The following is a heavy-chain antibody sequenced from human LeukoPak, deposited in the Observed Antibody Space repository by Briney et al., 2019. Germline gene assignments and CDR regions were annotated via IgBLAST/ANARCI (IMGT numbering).Heavy chain of an antibody. V-gene: IGHV3-53*01. D-gene: IGHD5-18*01. CDR2: IYSGGST. J-gene: IGHJ4*02. Sequence: GGSLRLSCAVSGFTVSSNYMSWVRQAPGKELEWVSVIYSGGSTHYADSVKGRFTISRDNSENTLFLQMNSLRAEDTAVYYCARADTAMVVDYWGQGTLVTVSS. CDR3: ARADTAMVVDY. CDR1: GFTVSSNY.